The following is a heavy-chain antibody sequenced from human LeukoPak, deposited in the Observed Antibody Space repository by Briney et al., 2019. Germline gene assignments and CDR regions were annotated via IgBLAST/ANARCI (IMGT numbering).Heavy chain of an antibody. J-gene: IGHJ4*02. CDR2: INHSGST. V-gene: IGHV4-34*01. Sequence: TSETLSLTCTVSGGSFSGYYWSWIRQPPGKGLEWIGEINHSGSTNYNPSLKSRVTISVDTSKNQFSLKLSSVTAADTAVYYCAREGRPGIAVAGTFDYWGQGTLVTVSS. D-gene: IGHD6-19*01. CDR3: AREGRPGIAVAGTFDY. CDR1: GGSFSGYY.